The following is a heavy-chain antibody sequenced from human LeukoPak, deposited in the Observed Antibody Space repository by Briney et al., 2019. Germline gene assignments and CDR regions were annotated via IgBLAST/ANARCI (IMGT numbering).Heavy chain of an antibody. Sequence: GGSLRLSCAASGFTFSSYSMNWVRQAPGKGLEWVSYISSSSSTIYYADSVKGRFTISRDNAKNSLYLQMNSLRAEDTAVYYCAREVRSTTIAARRVYYFDYWGQGTLVTVSS. CDR3: AREVRSTTIAARRVYYFDY. D-gene: IGHD6-6*01. CDR1: GFTFSSYS. CDR2: ISSSSSTI. J-gene: IGHJ4*02. V-gene: IGHV3-48*04.